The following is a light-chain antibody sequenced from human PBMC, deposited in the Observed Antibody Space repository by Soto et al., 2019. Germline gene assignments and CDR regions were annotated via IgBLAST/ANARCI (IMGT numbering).Light chain of an antibody. CDR3: HQHQSCPRT. CDR2: QAS. V-gene: IGKV3-11*01. CDR1: QYINTR. J-gene: IGKJ1*01. Sequence: ENVLTQSPATLPSFPGDKVTLSSTASQYINTRLAWYQHRPGQAPRLLIYQASIRAAGIPARFSASGSGTDFTLTISDVQPEDFALYYCHQHQSCPRTFGQGTKVDIK.